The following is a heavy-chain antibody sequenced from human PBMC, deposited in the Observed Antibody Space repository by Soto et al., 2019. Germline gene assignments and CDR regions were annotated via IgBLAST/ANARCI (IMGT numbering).Heavy chain of an antibody. CDR1: GFPFSSYW. CDR2: INSDGSST. D-gene: IGHD3-9*01. Sequence: PVGSLRHSCAASGFPFSSYWMRWVRQAPGKGLVWVSRINSDGSSTSYADSVKGRFTISRDNAKNTLYLQMNSLRAEDTAVYYCARGGPLRYFDWSPDYWGQGTLVTVS. J-gene: IGHJ4*02. V-gene: IGHV3-74*01. CDR3: ARGGPLRYFDWSPDY.